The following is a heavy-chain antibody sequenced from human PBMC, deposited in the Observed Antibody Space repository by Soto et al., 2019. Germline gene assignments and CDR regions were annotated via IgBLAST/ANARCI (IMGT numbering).Heavy chain of an antibody. Sequence: PSETLSLTCTVSGGSISSSSYYWGWIRQPPGKGLEWIGSIYYSGSTYYNPSLKSRVTISVDTSKNQFSLKLSSVTAADTAVYYCARLPYSSSWYGWFDPWGQGTLVTVSS. CDR1: GGSISSSSYY. V-gene: IGHV4-39*01. CDR2: IYYSGST. D-gene: IGHD6-13*01. CDR3: ARLPYSSSWYGWFDP. J-gene: IGHJ5*02.